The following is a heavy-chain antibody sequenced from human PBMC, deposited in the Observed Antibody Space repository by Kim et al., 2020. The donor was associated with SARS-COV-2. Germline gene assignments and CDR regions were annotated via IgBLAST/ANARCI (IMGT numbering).Heavy chain of an antibody. Sequence: GGSLRLSCAASGFTFSSYGMHWVRQAPGKGLEWVAVISYDGSNKYYADSVKGRFTISRDNSKNTLYLQMNSLRAEDTAVYYCARDPRVQYYYGSGSNAFDIWGQGTMVTVSS. V-gene: IGHV3-33*05. CDR2: ISYDGSNK. D-gene: IGHD3-10*01. CDR1: GFTFSSYG. CDR3: ARDPRVQYYYGSGSNAFDI. J-gene: IGHJ3*02.